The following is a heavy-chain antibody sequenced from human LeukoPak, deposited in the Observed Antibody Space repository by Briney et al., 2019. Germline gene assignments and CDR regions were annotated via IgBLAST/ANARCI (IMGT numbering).Heavy chain of an antibody. CDR3: ARGRSDFWSGYFNWFDP. Sequence: SETLSLTCTVSGGSISSGDYYWSWIRQPPGKGLEWIGYIYYSGSTYYNPSLKSRVTISVDTSKNQFSLKLSSVTAADAAVYYCARGRSDFWSGYFNWFDPWGQGTLVTVSS. V-gene: IGHV4-30-4*01. D-gene: IGHD3-3*01. J-gene: IGHJ5*02. CDR1: GGSISSGDYY. CDR2: IYYSGST.